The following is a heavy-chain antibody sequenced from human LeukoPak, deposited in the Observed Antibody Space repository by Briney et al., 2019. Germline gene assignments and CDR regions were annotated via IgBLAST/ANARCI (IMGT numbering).Heavy chain of an antibody. CDR1: GFTFSNYA. CDR2: ISGSTGST. D-gene: IGHD3-16*02. V-gene: IGHV3-23*01. Sequence: GGSLRLSCAASGFTFSNYAMNWVRQAPGKGLEWVSLISGSTGSTYYADSVKGRFSISRDNSKNTVYLQMNSLRVEDTAVYYCARGRGMITFGGVIVTPYYFDYWGQGTLVTVSS. J-gene: IGHJ4*02. CDR3: ARGRGMITFGGVIVTPYYFDY.